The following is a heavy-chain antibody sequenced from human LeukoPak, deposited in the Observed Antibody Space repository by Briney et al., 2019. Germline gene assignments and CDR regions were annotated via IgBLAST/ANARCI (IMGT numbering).Heavy chain of an antibody. Sequence: PGGSLRLSCAASGFTFSSYSMNWVRQAPGKGPEWVSSISSSSSYIYYADSVKGRFTISRDNAKNSLYLQMNSLRAEDTAVYYCAREKLGDWNLIDYWGQGTLVTVSS. V-gene: IGHV3-21*01. D-gene: IGHD1-1*01. CDR2: ISSSSSYI. CDR1: GFTFSSYS. CDR3: AREKLGDWNLIDY. J-gene: IGHJ4*02.